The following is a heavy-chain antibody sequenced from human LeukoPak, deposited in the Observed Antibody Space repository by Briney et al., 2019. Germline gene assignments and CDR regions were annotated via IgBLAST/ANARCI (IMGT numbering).Heavy chain of an antibody. CDR3: ARDCAYYDFWSGYFDY. D-gene: IGHD3-3*01. Sequence: GGSLRLSCAASGFTFSSYWVSWVRQAPGKGLEWVANIKQDGSEKYYVDSVKGRFTISRDNSKNTLYLQMNSLRAEDTAVYYCARDCAYYDFWSGYFDYWGQGTLVTVSS. J-gene: IGHJ4*02. CDR1: GFTFSSYW. CDR2: IKQDGSEK. V-gene: IGHV3-7*01.